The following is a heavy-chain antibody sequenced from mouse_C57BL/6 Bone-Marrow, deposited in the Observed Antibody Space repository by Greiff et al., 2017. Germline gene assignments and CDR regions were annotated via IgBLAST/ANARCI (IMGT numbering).Heavy chain of an antibody. CDR2: INPSSGYT. V-gene: IGHV1-7*01. CDR3: ARCDYDSSRYVDV. CDR1: GYTFTSYW. J-gene: IGHJ1*03. D-gene: IGHD2-4*01. Sequence: VQLQQPGAELAKPGASVKLSCKASGYTFTSYWMHWVKQRPGQGLEWIGFINPSSGYTKYNQKFKDKATLTVDKSSSTAYMRLSILTYDDSAVYYCARCDYDSSRYVDVWGTGTTVTVSS.